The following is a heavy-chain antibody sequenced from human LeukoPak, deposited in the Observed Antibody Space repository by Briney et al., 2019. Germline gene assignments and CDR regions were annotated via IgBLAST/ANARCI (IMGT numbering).Heavy chain of an antibody. D-gene: IGHD3-22*01. V-gene: IGHV1-2*02. CDR2: INPNSGGT. CDR3: ARGPLLSGYYSGPDY. Sequence: ASVKVSCKASGYTFTGYYMHWVRQAPGQGLEWMGWINPNSGGTNYAQKFQGRVTMTRDTSISTAYMELSRLRSDDTAVYYCARGPLLSGYYSGPDYWGQGTLVTASS. CDR1: GYTFTGYY. J-gene: IGHJ4*02.